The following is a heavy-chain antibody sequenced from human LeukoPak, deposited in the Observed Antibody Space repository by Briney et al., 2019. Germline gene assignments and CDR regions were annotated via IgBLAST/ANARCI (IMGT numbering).Heavy chain of an antibody. Sequence: AEALKISCKGSKNMTSRYWIGWVRQMPRKGLEWMGTIYPDDSDTRYSPSFDGQVTISADKSISAAYLQWNVLKASDTVIYCCARLVEMSTLGQFDYWGQGTLVTVSA. D-gene: IGHD5/OR15-5a*01. CDR2: IYPDDSDT. CDR1: KNMTSRYW. CDR3: ARLVEMSTLGQFDY. J-gene: IGHJ4*02. V-gene: IGHV5-51*01.